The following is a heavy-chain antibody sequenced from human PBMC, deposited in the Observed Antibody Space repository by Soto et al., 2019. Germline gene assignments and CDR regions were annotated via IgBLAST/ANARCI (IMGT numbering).Heavy chain of an antibody. D-gene: IGHD5-12*01. CDR2: IKQDGSEK. CDR1: GFTFSSYW. J-gene: IGHJ4*02. V-gene: IGHV3-7*01. Sequence: GGSLRLSCAASGFTFSSYWMSWVRQAPGKGLEWVANIKQDGSEKYYVDSVKGRFTISRDNAKNSLYLQMNSLRAEDTAVYYCARDWGADYADIVFDYWGQGTLVTVSS. CDR3: ARDWGADYADIVFDY.